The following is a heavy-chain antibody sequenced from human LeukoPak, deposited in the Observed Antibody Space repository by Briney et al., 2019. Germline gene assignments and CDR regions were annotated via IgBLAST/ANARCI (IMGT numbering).Heavy chain of an antibody. CDR3: ARGLHYYDSSGYQGY. D-gene: IGHD3-22*01. Sequence: ASVKVSCKVSGNTLTDLSIHWVRQAPEKGLDWMGGFDPEDAEVIYAEKFQDRVTMTEDPSTDTAYLELSSLRSEDTAVYYCARGLHYYDSSGYQGYWGQGTLVTVSS. V-gene: IGHV1-24*01. J-gene: IGHJ4*02. CDR2: FDPEDAEV. CDR1: GNTLTDLS.